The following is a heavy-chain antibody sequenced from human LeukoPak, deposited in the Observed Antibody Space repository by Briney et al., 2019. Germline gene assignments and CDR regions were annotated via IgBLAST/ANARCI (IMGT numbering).Heavy chain of an antibody. Sequence: GGSLRPSCAASGFTFSSYSMNWVRQAPGKGLEWVSSISSSSSYIYYADSVKGRFTISRDNAKNSLYLQMNSLRAEDTAVYYCAKVWVRYTPLGYFQHWGQGTLVTVSS. CDR2: ISSSSSYI. CDR1: GFTFSSYS. D-gene: IGHD5-18*01. J-gene: IGHJ1*01. CDR3: AKVWVRYTPLGYFQH. V-gene: IGHV3-21*01.